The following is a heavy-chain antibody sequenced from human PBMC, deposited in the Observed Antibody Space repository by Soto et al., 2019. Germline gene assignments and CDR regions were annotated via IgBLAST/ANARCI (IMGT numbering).Heavy chain of an antibody. V-gene: IGHV1-69*12. J-gene: IGHJ5*02. Sequence: QVQLVQSGAEVKKPGSSVKVSCKASGGTFSSYAISWVRQAPGQGLEWMGGIIPIFGTANYAQKVQGRVTISADESTITAYMVLSSLRSVDTAVYYCARVVVAADCFDPWGQGTLVTVSS. CDR1: GGTFSSYA. CDR3: ARVVVAADCFDP. CDR2: IIPIFGTA. D-gene: IGHD2-15*01.